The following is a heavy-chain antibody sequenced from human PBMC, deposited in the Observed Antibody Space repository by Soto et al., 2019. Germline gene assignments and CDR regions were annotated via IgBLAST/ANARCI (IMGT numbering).Heavy chain of an antibody. V-gene: IGHV1-46*01. D-gene: IGHD2-15*01. CDR2: INPSGST. J-gene: IGHJ4*02. CDR1: GYTFTSNY. Sequence: ASVKVSCKASGYTFTSNYMHWVRQAPGQGLEWMGIINPSGSTSYAQKFRGRVTMTRDTSTSTVYMELSSLRSEDTAVYYCARVYCSGGSCYGIEDWGQGTLVTVSS. CDR3: ARVYCSGGSCYGIED.